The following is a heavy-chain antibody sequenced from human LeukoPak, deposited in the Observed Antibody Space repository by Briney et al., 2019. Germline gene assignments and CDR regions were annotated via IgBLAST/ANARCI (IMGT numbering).Heavy chain of an antibody. CDR1: GGTYNNYA. Sequence: SVKVSCKASGGTYNNYAITRVRQAPGQGLEWVGGILPVFGTSNYAQRFQGRVTITADESTGTTYMELSSLRSEDTAVYYCARDHRGFYYGSGNYYYLDVWGKGTTVTVSS. J-gene: IGHJ6*03. D-gene: IGHD3-10*01. CDR2: ILPVFGTS. V-gene: IGHV1-69*13. CDR3: ARDHRGFYYGSGNYYYLDV.